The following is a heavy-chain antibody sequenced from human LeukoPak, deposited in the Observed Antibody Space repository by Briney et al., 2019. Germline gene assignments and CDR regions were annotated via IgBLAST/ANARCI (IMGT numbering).Heavy chain of an antibody. CDR3: ARDRGSSWYGDAFDI. CDR2: IYTSGST. D-gene: IGHD6-13*01. J-gene: IGHJ3*02. V-gene: IGHV4-4*07. Sequence: PSETLSLTCTVSGGSISSYYWSWIRQPAGKGLEWIGRIYTSGSTNYNPSLKSRVTISVDTSKNQFSLKLSSVTAADTAVYYCARDRGSSWYGDAFDIWGQGTMVTVSS. CDR1: GGSISSYY.